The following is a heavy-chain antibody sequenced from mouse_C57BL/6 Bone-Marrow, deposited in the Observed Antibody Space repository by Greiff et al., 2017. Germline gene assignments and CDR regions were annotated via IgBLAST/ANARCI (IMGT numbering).Heavy chain of an antibody. Sequence: EVMLVESGGGLVKPGGSLKLSCAASGFTFSDYGMHWVRQAPEKGLEWVAYISSGSSTIYYADTVKGRFTISRDNAKNTLCLQMTSLRSEDTAMYYCARPIYYDYDFDYWGQGTTLTVSS. CDR1: GFTFSDYG. CDR2: ISSGSSTI. CDR3: ARPIYYDYDFDY. D-gene: IGHD2-4*01. V-gene: IGHV5-17*01. J-gene: IGHJ2*01.